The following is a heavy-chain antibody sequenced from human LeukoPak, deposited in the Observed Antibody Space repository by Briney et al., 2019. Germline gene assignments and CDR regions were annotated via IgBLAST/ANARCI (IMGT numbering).Heavy chain of an antibody. V-gene: IGHV1-24*01. CDR3: ASFPIVGATTGWFDP. J-gene: IGHJ5*02. D-gene: IGHD1-26*01. CDR2: FDPEDGET. Sequence: GASVTVSFKASGGTFNSYAISWVRQAPGQGLEWMGGFDPEDGETIYAQKFQGRVTMTEDTSTDTAYMELSSLRSEDTAVYYCASFPIVGATTGWFDPWGQGTLVTVSS. CDR1: GGTFNSYA.